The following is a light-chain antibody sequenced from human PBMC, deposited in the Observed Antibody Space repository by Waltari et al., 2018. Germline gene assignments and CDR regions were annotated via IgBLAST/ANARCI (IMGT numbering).Light chain of an antibody. J-gene: IGLJ3*02. CDR1: SRDVGFYNY. Sequence: QSALSQPTSVSGSPGQSITISCTGTSRDVGFYNYVSWYQQYPGKVPQLLIYDVSDRPSGVSSRFSGSKSCNTASLTISGLQADDEADYYCNSYTGSSSWVFGGGTKVTVL. V-gene: IGLV2-14*01. CDR2: DVS. CDR3: NSYTGSSSWV.